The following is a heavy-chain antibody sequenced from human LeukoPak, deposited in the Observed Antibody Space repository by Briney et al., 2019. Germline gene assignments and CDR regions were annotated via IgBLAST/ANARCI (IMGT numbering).Heavy chain of an antibody. J-gene: IGHJ5*02. CDR2: IYYSGST. CDR3: ARDPSNHGNWFDP. V-gene: IGHV4-39*07. D-gene: IGHD1-14*01. Sequence: KPSETLSLTCTVSGGSISSSSYYWGWIRQPPGKGLEWIGSIYYSGSTYYNPSLKSRVTISVDTSKNQFSLKLSSVTAADTAVYYCARDPSNHGNWFDPWGQGTLVTVSS. CDR1: GGSISSSSYY.